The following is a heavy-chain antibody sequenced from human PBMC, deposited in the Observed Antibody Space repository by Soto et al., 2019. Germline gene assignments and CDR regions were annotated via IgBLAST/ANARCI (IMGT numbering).Heavy chain of an antibody. CDR3: VRGQTVHDHDDFDS. CDR2: MSYDENSK. D-gene: IGHD3-16*01. V-gene: IGHV3-30-3*01. J-gene: IGHJ4*02. Sequence: QVQLVESGGGVVQPGRSLRLSCAASGFTFSSYSMHWVRQAPGKGLEWVAAMSYDENSKYFADSVEGRFTISRDNSKNTLSLQMNSLGPEDSAVYYCVRGQTVHDHDDFDSWGQGTLITVSS. CDR1: GFTFSSYS.